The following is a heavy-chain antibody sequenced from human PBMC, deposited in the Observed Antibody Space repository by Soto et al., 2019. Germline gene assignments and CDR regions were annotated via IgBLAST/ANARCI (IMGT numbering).Heavy chain of an antibody. CDR3: ARSIAVAGQADFDY. J-gene: IGHJ4*02. CDR2: INPNSGGT. CDR1: GYTFTGYY. D-gene: IGHD6-19*01. V-gene: IGHV1-2*04. Sequence: ASVKVSCKASGYTFTGYYMHWVRQAPGQGLEWMGWINPNSGGTNYAQKFQGWVTMTRDTSISTAYMELSRLRSDDTAVYYCARSIAVAGQADFDYWGQGTLVTVSS.